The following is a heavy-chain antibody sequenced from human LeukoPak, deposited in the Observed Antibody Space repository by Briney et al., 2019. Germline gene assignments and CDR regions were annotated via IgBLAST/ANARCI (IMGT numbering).Heavy chain of an antibody. CDR3: ARSRGAGPGAYFDY. V-gene: IGHV3-11*03. Sequence: GSLRLSCAVSGFRFGDDYVSWIRQAPGQGLEWVSYISNSGSYTNYADSVEGRFTISRDNAENSLYLQMNSLRAEDTAVYYCARSRGAGPGAYFDYWGQGTLVTVTS. J-gene: IGHJ4*02. CDR2: ISNSGSYT. D-gene: IGHD6-19*01. CDR1: GFRFGDDY.